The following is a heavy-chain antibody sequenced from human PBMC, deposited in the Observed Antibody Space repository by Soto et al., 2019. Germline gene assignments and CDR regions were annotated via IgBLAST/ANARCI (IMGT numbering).Heavy chain of an antibody. V-gene: IGHV1-18*01. J-gene: IGHJ5*02. CDR3: ATGTGIRVRYGDNWFEP. Sequence: QVQLVQSGAELKKPGASVKVSCKASGYIFTSYGITWVRQAPGQGLEWMGWISANSCNTNHPQKVDGRGTMTADTSTNTAYMALRRLRSDDTTAYHCATGTGIRVRYGDNWFEPWGQGTVVTVS. D-gene: IGHD4-17*01. CDR2: ISANSCNT. CDR1: GYIFTSYG.